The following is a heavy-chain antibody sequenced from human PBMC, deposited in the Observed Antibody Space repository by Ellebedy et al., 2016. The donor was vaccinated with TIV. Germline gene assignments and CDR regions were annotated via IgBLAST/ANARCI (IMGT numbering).Heavy chain of an antibody. CDR2: IIPIFGTA. D-gene: IGHD3-16*01. CDR1: GGTFSSYA. V-gene: IGHV1-69*13. Sequence: SVKVSCXASGGTFSSYAISWVRQAPGQGLEWMGGIIPIFGTANYAQKFQGRVTITADESTSTAYMELSSLRSEDTAVYYCASGGVLLGYFDYWGQGTLVTVSS. CDR3: ASGGVLLGYFDY. J-gene: IGHJ4*02.